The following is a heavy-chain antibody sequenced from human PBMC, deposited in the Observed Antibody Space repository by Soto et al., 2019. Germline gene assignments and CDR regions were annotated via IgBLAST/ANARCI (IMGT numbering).Heavy chain of an antibody. CDR3: ARDTAAHRVVDY. V-gene: IGHV3-21*01. CDR1: GFTFSSYS. CDR2: ISSSSSYI. J-gene: IGHJ4*02. Sequence: GGSLRLSCAASGFTFSSYSMNWVRQAPGKGLEWVSSISSSSSYIYYADSVKGRFTISRDNAKNSLYLQMNSLRAYDTAVYYCARDTAAHRVVDYWRKGPLVSVSS.